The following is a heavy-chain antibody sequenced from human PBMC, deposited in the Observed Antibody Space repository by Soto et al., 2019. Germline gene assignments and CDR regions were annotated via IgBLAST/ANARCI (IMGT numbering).Heavy chain of an antibody. V-gene: IGHV4-34*01. J-gene: IGHJ3*02. CDR3: ARPYSTLSLRSAAFDI. CDR1: GGSFSGYY. D-gene: IGHD5-12*01. Sequence: SETLSLTCAVYGGSFSGYYWSWIRQPPGKGLEWIGEINHSGSTNYNPSLKSRVTISVDTSKNQFSLKLSSVTAADTAVYYCARPYSTLSLRSAAFDIWGQGTMVTVSS. CDR2: INHSGST.